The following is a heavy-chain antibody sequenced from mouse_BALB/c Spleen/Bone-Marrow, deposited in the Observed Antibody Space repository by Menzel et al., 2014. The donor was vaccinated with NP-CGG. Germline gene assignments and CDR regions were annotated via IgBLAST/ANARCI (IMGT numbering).Heavy chain of an antibody. D-gene: IGHD1-1*01. CDR3: ARYYYGSSLFAY. CDR1: GFNIKDTY. J-gene: IGHJ3*01. CDR2: IDPANGNT. V-gene: IGHV14-3*02. Sequence: VQLKEFGAELAKPGASVKLSCTASGFNIKDTYMYWVKQRPEQGLEWIGRIDPANGNTKYDPKFQDKATITADTSSNTDYLQLSSLTSVDAAVYYCARYYYGSSLFAYWGQGTLVTVSA.